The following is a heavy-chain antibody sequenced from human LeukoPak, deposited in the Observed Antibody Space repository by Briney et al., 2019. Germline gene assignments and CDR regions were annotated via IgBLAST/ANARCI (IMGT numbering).Heavy chain of an antibody. J-gene: IGHJ4*02. CDR3: ARTRTRYGDYLPGLFDY. CDR1: GGSISSYY. V-gene: IGHV4-59*01. CDR2: IYYSGST. Sequence: PSETLSLTCTVSGGSISSYYWSWIRQPPGKGLEWIGYIYYSGSTNYNPSLKSRVTISVDTSKNQFSLKLSSVTAADTAVYYCARTRTRYGDYLPGLFDYWGQGTLVTVSS. D-gene: IGHD4-17*01.